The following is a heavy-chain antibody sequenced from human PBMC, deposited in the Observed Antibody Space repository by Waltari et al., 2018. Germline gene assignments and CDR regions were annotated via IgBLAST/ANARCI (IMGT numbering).Heavy chain of an antibody. CDR2: INHSGST. CDR3: ARGLGYCSSTSCYAYYYYYGMDV. Sequence: QVQLQQWGAGLLKPSETLSLTCAVYGGSFSGYYRSWIRQPPGQGLEWIGEINHSGSTNYNPSIKSRVTISVDTSKNQFSLKLSSVTAADTAVYYCARGLGYCSSTSCYAYYYYYGMDVWGQGTTVTVSS. D-gene: IGHD2-2*01. V-gene: IGHV4-34*01. CDR1: GGSFSGYY. J-gene: IGHJ6*02.